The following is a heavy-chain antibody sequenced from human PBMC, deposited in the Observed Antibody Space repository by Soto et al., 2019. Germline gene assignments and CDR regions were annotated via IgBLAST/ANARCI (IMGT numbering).Heavy chain of an antibody. J-gene: IGHJ5*02. CDR2: TYYRSKWYN. Sequence: SQNLSLTCAISGDSVSSNSAAWNWIRQSPSRDLEWLGRTYYRSKWYNDYAVSVKSRITINPDTYTNQFFLQLNSVTPEDIAVYYCVIAYCSGGGCWAWSNWFDPWGQGTLVTVSS. CDR1: GDSVSSNSAA. D-gene: IGHD2-15*01. CDR3: VIAYCSGGGCWAWSNWFDP. V-gene: IGHV6-1*01.